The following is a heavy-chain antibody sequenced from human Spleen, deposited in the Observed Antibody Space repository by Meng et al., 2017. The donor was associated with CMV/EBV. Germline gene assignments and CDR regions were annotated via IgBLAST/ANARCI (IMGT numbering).Heavy chain of an antibody. V-gene: IGHV3-7*01. J-gene: IGHJ6*02. Sequence: GESLKISCAASGFNFSSYWMSWVRQAPGKGLEWVANIKQDGTEQNYADSVKGRFIISRDNAKNSLYLQMSSLRAEDTAVFYCGRDDFIVGANTRGYYYYYYGVDVWGRGTTVTVSS. CDR3: GRDDFIVGANTRGYYYYYYGVDV. D-gene: IGHD1-26*01. CDR2: IKQDGTEQ. CDR1: GFNFSSYW.